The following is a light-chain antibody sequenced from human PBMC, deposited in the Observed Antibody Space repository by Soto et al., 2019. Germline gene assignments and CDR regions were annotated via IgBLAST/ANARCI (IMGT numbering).Light chain of an antibody. CDR1: QSISSSS. Sequence: EIVLTQSPATLSLSPGEGATLSCRASQSISSSSLAWCQQKPGQAPRVXSHGASSRATGIPDRFSGSGSGTDFTLTINRLEPEDLAVYYCQQYGTPPITFGQGTKVDI. CDR2: GAS. J-gene: IGKJ1*01. CDR3: QQYGTPPIT. V-gene: IGKV3-20*01.